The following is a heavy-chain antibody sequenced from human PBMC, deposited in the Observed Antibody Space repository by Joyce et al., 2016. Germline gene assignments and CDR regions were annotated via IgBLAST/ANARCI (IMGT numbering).Heavy chain of an antibody. J-gene: IGHJ3*02. CDR1: GYTFTSYA. D-gene: IGHD3-10*01. V-gene: IGHV1-3*01. CDR2: VNAGNGET. CDR3: ARLYNYYGSGSWDAFDI. Sequence: QVQLVQSGAEVKEPGASVKVSCKASGYTFTSYAMHWVCQAPGQRLEWMGWVNAGNGETKYSQKFQGRVSITRDTSATTAYMELSSLRSEDTAMYFCARLYNYYGSGSWDAFDIWGQGTMVTVSS.